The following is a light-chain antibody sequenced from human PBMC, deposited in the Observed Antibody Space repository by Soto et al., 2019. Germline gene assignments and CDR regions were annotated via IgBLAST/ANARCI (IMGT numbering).Light chain of an antibody. CDR3: CSYAGSYTFV. V-gene: IGLV2-11*01. Sequence: QSALTQPRSVSGSPGQSVTISCTGTSSDVGGYNYVSWYHQHPVKAPKLMIYEVSKRPSGVPDRFSGSKSGNTAYLTISGIQAEDEADYYFCSYAGSYTFVFGTGTKLTVL. J-gene: IGLJ1*01. CDR1: SSDVGGYNY. CDR2: EVS.